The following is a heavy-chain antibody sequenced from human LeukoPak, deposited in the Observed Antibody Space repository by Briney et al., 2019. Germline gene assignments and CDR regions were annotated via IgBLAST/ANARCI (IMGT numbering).Heavy chain of an antibody. CDR3: ARARSPSSGYLLRDHNWFDP. CDR2: IIPIFGTA. V-gene: IGHV1-69*05. D-gene: IGHD3-22*01. Sequence: SVKVSCKASGGTFSSYAFSWVRQAPGQGLEWMGGIIPIFGTANYAQKFQGRVTITTDESTSTAYMELSSQRSEDTAVYYCARARSPSSGYLLRDHNWFDPWGQGTLVTVSS. CDR1: GGTFSSYA. J-gene: IGHJ5*02.